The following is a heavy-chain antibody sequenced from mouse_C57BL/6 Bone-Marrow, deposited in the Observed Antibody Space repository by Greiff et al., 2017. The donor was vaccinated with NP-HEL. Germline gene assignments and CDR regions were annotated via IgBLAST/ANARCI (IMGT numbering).Heavy chain of an antibody. CDR2: IRLKSDNYAT. D-gene: IGHD1-1*01. Sequence: EVQLVESGGGLVQPGGSMKLSCVASGFTFSNYWMNWVRQSPEKGLEWVAQIRLKSDNYATHYAESVKGRFTISRDDSKSSVYLQMNNLRAEDTGIYYCTADYGSSLYYFDYWGQGTTLTVSS. J-gene: IGHJ2*01. CDR1: GFTFSNYW. CDR3: TADYGSSLYYFDY. V-gene: IGHV6-3*01.